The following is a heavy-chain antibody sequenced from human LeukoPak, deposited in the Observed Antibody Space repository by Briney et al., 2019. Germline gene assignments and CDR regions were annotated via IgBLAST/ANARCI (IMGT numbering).Heavy chain of an antibody. CDR2: IYSGGTT. CDR1: GFTVSSNY. V-gene: IGHV3-66*01. Sequence: GGSLRLSCAASGFTVSSNYMTWVRQAPGKGLEWVSVIYSGGTTYYADSVKARFIISRDNSKNMLYLQMNSLRAEDTAVYYCARSTTTSLFDYWGQGTLVSVSS. CDR3: ARSTTTSLFDY. D-gene: IGHD1-1*01. J-gene: IGHJ4*02.